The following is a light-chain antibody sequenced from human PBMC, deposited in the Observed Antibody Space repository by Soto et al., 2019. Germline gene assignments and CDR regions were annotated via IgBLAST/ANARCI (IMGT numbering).Light chain of an antibody. CDR2: SNN. V-gene: IGLV1-44*01. CDR3: AAWDDSLNGL. Sequence: QSVLTQPPSASGTPGQRVTISCSGSSSNIGSNTVNWYRQLPGTAPKLLIYSNNQRPSGVPDRFSGSKSGTSASLAISGLQSEDEADYYCAAWDDSLNGLFGGGTQLTVL. J-gene: IGLJ3*02. CDR1: SSNIGSNT.